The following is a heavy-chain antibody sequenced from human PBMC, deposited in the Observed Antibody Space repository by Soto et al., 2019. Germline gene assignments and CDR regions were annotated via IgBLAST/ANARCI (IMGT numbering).Heavy chain of an antibody. CDR3: ARGYSSSWYEGPIYYYYMDV. Sequence: SETLSLTCTVSGGSISSYYWSWIRQPPGKGLEWIGYIYYSGSTNYNPSLKSRVTISVDTSKNQFSLKLSSVTAADTAVYYCARGYSSSWYEGPIYYYYMDVWGKGTTVTVSS. J-gene: IGHJ6*03. CDR1: GGSISSYY. D-gene: IGHD6-13*01. CDR2: IYYSGST. V-gene: IGHV4-59*01.